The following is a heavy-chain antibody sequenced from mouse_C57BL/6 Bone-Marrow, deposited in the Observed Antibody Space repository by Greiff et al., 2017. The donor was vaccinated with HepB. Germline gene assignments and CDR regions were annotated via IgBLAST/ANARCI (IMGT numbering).Heavy chain of an antibody. D-gene: IGHD2-4*01. J-gene: IGHJ4*01. CDR1: GYTFTDYY. V-gene: IGHV1-76*01. CDR2: IYPGSGNT. Sequence: VQLVESGAELVRPGASVKLSCKASGYTFTDYYINWVKQRPGQGLEWIARIYPGSGNTYYNEKFKGKATLTAEKSSSTAYMQLSSLTSEDSAVYFCARRGYDYAGSAMDYWGQGTSVTVSS. CDR3: ARRGYDYAGSAMDY.